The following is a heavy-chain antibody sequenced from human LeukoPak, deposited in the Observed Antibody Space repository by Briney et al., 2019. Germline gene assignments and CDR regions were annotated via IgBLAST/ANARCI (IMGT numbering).Heavy chain of an antibody. CDR2: IYYSGST. CDR1: GGSISSSSYY. V-gene: IGHV4-39*07. CDR3: ARADGYYYGSGRPLISLSP. Sequence: SETLSLTCTVSGGSISSSSYYWGWIRQPPGKGLEWIGSIYYSGSTYYNPSLKSRVTISVDTSKNQFSLKLSSVTAADTAVYYCARADGYYYGSGRPLISLSPWGQGTLVTVSS. J-gene: IGHJ5*02. D-gene: IGHD3-10*01.